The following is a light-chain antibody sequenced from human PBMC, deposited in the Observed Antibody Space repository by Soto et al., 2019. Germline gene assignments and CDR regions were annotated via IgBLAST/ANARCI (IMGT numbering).Light chain of an antibody. J-gene: IGKJ1*01. CDR3: QQYDVYPRT. Sequence: DIRMTQSPSTLSASVGDRVTITCRASQTVRNWLAWYQQKPGKAPKLLIYQASNLESGVPSRFSGSGSGTEFTLTIISLQPDDFATYSCQQYDVYPRTFGQGTKVE. CDR1: QTVRNW. CDR2: QAS. V-gene: IGKV1-5*03.